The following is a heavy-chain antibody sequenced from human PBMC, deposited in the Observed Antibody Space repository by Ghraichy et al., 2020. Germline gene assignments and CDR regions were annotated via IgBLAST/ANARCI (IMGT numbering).Heavy chain of an antibody. CDR2: ISGSGGST. V-gene: IGHV3-23*01. D-gene: IGHD3-3*01. CDR3: AKDGVPIIDTIFGVVIPLTASYFQH. J-gene: IGHJ1*01. CDR1: GFTFSSYA. Sequence: GESLNISCAASGFTFSSYAMSWVRQAPGKGLEWVSAISGSGGSTYYADSVKGRFTISRDNSKNTLYLQMNSLRAEDTAVYYCAKDGVPIIDTIFGVVIPLTASYFQHWGQGTLVTVSS.